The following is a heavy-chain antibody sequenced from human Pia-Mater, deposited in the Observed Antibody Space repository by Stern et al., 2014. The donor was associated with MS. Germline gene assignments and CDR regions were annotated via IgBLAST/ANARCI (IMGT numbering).Heavy chain of an antibody. D-gene: IGHD3-10*02. V-gene: IGHV1-3*04. CDR2: INIANDKT. J-gene: IGHJ4*02. Sequence: VQLVQSGAEVKKPGASVKVSCEASGYTFSSYHMTWVRQAPGQRLEWMGGINIANDKTKKSQKFQDTVTLTKDESTCIDSMEMTNLRSEDTSVYFCVKWSVCSGSSSWGQGTLVTVSS. CDR1: GYTFSSYH. CDR3: VKWSVCSGSSS.